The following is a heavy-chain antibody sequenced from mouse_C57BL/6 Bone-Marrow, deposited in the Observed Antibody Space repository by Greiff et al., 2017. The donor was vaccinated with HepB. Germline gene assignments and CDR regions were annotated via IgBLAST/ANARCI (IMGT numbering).Heavy chain of an antibody. CDR2: IYPGDGDT. CDR1: GYAFSSYW. Sequence: QVQLQQSGAELVKPGASVKISCKASGYAFSSYWMNCVKQRPGKGLEWIGQIYPGDGDTNYNGKFKGKATLTADKSSSTAYMQLSSLTSEDSAVYFWARRYDYDQTAWFAYWGQGTLVTVSA. V-gene: IGHV1-80*01. CDR3: ARRYDYDQTAWFAY. J-gene: IGHJ3*01. D-gene: IGHD2-4*01.